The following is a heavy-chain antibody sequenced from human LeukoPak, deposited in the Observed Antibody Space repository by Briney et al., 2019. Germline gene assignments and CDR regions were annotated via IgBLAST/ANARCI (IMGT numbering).Heavy chain of an antibody. V-gene: IGHV1-24*01. D-gene: IGHD1-1*01. J-gene: IGHJ4*02. CDR1: GDTLTYFS. CDR2: FEPADGNT. CDR3: ASLEGTGY. Sequence: ASVKVSCKVSGDTLTYFSIHWVRQAPGKGLEGMGGFEPADGNTIYAQKFQGRVTMTDNTSTDTAYLQLSSLRSEDTAVYYCASLEGTGYWGQGTLVTVSS.